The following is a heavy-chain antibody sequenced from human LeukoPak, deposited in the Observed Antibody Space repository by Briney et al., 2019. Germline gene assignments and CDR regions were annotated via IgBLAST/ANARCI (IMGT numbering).Heavy chain of an antibody. J-gene: IGHJ4*02. Sequence: SVKVSCKSSRGTFSKYAISWVRQAPGQGLEWMGRIIPILNITHYAQKFQGRVTIAADKSTSTAYMELSSLRSEDTAVYYCARDDDRAREIDYWGQGTLVTVSS. CDR3: ARDDDRAREIDY. CDR1: RGTFSKYA. CDR2: IIPILNIT. D-gene: IGHD3-22*01. V-gene: IGHV1-69*04.